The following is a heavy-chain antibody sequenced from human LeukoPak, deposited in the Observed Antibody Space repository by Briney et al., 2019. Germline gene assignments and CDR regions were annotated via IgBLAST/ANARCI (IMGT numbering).Heavy chain of an antibody. J-gene: IGHJ4*02. D-gene: IGHD6-13*01. CDR2: ITASGGST. CDR1: GFTFSSYA. V-gene: IGHV3-23*01. CDR3: GNRAAGPPYYFEY. Sequence: GGSLRLSCAASGFTFSSYAMSWVRQAPGKGLEWVSTITASGGSTYYADSVKGRLAISRDNSKNTLYLQMNSLRAEDAALYYCGNRAAGPPYYFEYWGQGTLVTVSS.